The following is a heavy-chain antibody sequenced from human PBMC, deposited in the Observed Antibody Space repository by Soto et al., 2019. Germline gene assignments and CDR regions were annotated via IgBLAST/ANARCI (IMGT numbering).Heavy chain of an antibody. CDR2: IKQDGSEK. J-gene: IGHJ5*02. CDR1: GFTFSSDW. V-gene: IGHV3-7*03. Sequence: EVQLVESGGGLVQPGGSLRLSCAASGFTFSSDWMSWVRQAPGKGLEWVANIKQDGSEKYYVDSVKGRFTISRDNANNALYLQMNSRRVEDTAVYYCARVPYTSGYPGWFDPWGQGTLVTVSS. D-gene: IGHD3-22*01. CDR3: ARVPYTSGYPGWFDP.